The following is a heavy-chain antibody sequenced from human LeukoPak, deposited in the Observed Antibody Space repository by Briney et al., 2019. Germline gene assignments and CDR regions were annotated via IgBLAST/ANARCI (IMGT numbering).Heavy chain of an antibody. J-gene: IGHJ4*02. Sequence: GASVKASCKASGGTFSSYAISWVRQAPGQGLEWMGGIIPIFGTANYAQKFQDRVTITTDESTSTAYMELSSLRSEDTAVYYCARVDTAMEKRFDYWGQGTLVTVSS. CDR1: GGTFSSYA. V-gene: IGHV1-69*05. D-gene: IGHD5-18*01. CDR3: ARVDTAMEKRFDY. CDR2: IIPIFGTA.